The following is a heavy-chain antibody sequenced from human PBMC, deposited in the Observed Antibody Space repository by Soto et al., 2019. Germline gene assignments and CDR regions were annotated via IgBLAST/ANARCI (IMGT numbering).Heavy chain of an antibody. CDR1: GGSISSSNW. J-gene: IGHJ6*02. CDR2: IYHSGST. D-gene: IGHD3-3*01. Sequence: QVQLQESGQGLVKPSGTLSLTCAVSGGSISSSNWWSWVRQPPGKGLEWIGEIYHSGSTNYTPSLKSRVTIPVDKSKNQFSLKLGSVTAADTAVYYCARDHITIIGVVIKQDYYYYYGMDVWGQGTTVTVSS. V-gene: IGHV4-4*02. CDR3: ARDHITIIGVVIKQDYYYYYGMDV.